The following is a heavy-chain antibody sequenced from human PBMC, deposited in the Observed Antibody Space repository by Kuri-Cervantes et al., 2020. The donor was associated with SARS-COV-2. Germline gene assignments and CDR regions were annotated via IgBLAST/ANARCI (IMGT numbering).Heavy chain of an antibody. Sequence: SETLSLTCTVSGGSISSSSYYWGWIRQPPGKGLEWIGSIYYSGSTYYNPSLKSRVTISVDTSKNQFTLKLSSVTAADTAVYYCARGLSSEDYWGQGTLVTVSS. CDR1: GGSISSSSYY. CDR3: ARGLSSEDY. CDR2: IYYSGST. D-gene: IGHD1-26*01. V-gene: IGHV4-39*01. J-gene: IGHJ4*02.